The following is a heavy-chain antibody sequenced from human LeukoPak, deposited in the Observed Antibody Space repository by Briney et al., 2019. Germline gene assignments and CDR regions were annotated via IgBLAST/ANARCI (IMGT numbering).Heavy chain of an antibody. CDR3: AKDGGYGYNPYYFDY. CDR1: GFTFSSYG. V-gene: IGHV3-30*18. Sequence: GGSLRLSCAASGFTFSSYGMHWVRQAPGKGLEWVAVISYDGSNKYYADSVKGRFTISRDNSKNTLYLQTNSLRAEDTAVYYCAKDGGYGYNPYYFDYWGQGTLVTVSS. D-gene: IGHD5-24*01. CDR2: ISYDGSNK. J-gene: IGHJ4*02.